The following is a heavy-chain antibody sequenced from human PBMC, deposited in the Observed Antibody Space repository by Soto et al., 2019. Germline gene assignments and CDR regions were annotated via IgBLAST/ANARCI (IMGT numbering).Heavy chain of an antibody. CDR2: FYSSGSI. V-gene: IGHV4-31*03. D-gene: IGHD5-12*01. J-gene: IGHJ5*02. CDR3: VRVTSVLGSEGAYVGSWFDP. CDR1: GYSITAGGYY. Sequence: PSETLSLTCFVSGYSITAGGYYWSWIRHHPGKGLEWIGSFYSSGSIIYNPSLRSRVSISGDTSSNQFSMSLTSVTAADTAVYYCVRVTSVLGSEGAYVGSWFDPWGQGTLVTVSS.